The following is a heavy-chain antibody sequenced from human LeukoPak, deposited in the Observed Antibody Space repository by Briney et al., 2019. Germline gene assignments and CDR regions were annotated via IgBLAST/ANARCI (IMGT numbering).Heavy chain of an antibody. CDR1: GGSISSYY. CDR3: ARLGYCSGGGCPRDYYYFMDI. D-gene: IGHD2-15*01. Sequence: PSETLSLTCTVSGGSISSYYWSWIRQPAGKGLEWIGRIYTSGSTNYNPSLKSRVTMSVDTSKNQLSLKLTSVTAADTAVYYCARLGYCSGGGCPRDYYYFMDIWGKGTTVTVSS. V-gene: IGHV4-4*07. J-gene: IGHJ6*03. CDR2: IYTSGST.